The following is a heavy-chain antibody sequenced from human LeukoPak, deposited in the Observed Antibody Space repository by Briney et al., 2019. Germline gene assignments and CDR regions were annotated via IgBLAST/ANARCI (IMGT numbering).Heavy chain of an antibody. J-gene: IGHJ6*03. V-gene: IGHV1-18*01. CDR3: AREVADYGGYYYYHYMDV. CDR2: ISAYNGNT. D-gene: IGHD4-23*01. CDR1: GYTFTSYG. Sequence: GASVKVSCKASGYTFTSYGISWVRQAPGQGLEWMGWISAYNGNTNYAQKLQGRVTMTTDTSTSTAYMELRSLRSDDTAMYYCAREVADYGGYYYYHYMDVWGKGTTVTISS.